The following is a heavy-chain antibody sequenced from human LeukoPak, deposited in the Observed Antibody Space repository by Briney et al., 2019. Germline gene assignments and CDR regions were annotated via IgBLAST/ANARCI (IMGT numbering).Heavy chain of an antibody. CDR1: GYTFTSYD. V-gene: IGHV1-8*03. Sequence: GASVKVSCEASGYTFTSYDINWVRQATGQGLEWMGWMNPNSGNTGYAQKFQGRVTITRNTSISTSYMELSSLRSEDTAVYYCARGAAAHDAFDIWGQGTMVTVSS. CDR2: MNPNSGNT. D-gene: IGHD6-13*01. J-gene: IGHJ3*02. CDR3: ARGAAAHDAFDI.